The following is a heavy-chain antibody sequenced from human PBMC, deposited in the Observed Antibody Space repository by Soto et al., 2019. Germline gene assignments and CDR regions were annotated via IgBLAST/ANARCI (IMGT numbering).Heavy chain of an antibody. CDR1: GFTFSSYG. CDR2: IWYDGSNK. D-gene: IGHD2-15*01. J-gene: IGHJ3*02. CDR3: ARDRAYGGIPLDAFDI. Sequence: GGSLRLSCAASGFTFSSYGMHWVRQAPGKGLEWVAVIWYDGSNKYYADSVKGRFTISRDNSKSTLYLQMNSLRAEDTAVYYCARDRAYGGIPLDAFDIWGQGTMVTVSS. V-gene: IGHV3-33*01.